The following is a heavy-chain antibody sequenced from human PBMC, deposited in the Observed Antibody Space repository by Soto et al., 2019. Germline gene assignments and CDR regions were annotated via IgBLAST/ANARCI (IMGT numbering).Heavy chain of an antibody. CDR3: AKGWEVIMGAHY. D-gene: IGHD1-26*01. V-gene: IGHV1-2*02. CDR2: VNPRSGDT. J-gene: IGHJ4*02. CDR1: GYTFTGYF. Sequence: ASVKVSCKASGYTFTGYFIHWVRQAPGQGLEWMGWVNPRSGDTNYAQNFQGRVTMTRDTSITTAYMELSTLRSDDTAVYYCAKGWEVIMGAHYWGQGTLVTVSS.